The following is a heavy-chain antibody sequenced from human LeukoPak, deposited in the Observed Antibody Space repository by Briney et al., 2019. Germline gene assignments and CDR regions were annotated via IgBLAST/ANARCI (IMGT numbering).Heavy chain of an antibody. J-gene: IGHJ3*02. CDR3: AREGLGIFLGAFDI. Sequence: PGRSLRLSCAASGFTFSSYAMHWVRQAPGKGLEWVAVISYDGSNKYYADSVKGRFTISRDNSKNTLYLQMTSLRAEDTAVYYCAREGLGIFLGAFDIWGQGTMVTVSS. CDR2: ISYDGSNK. V-gene: IGHV3-30-3*01. D-gene: IGHD7-27*01. CDR1: GFTFSSYA.